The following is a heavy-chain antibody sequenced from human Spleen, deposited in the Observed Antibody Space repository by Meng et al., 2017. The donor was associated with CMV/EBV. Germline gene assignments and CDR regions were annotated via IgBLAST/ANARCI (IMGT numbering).Heavy chain of an antibody. V-gene: IGHV3-11*01. J-gene: IGHJ5*01. Sequence: SGFIFSDHYMSWIRQAPGKGLEWISYISGSTNTIHYAASVRGRFTISRDNAKNSVYLEMNSLRAEDTALYYCARLPIVGFSNNGFDYWGQGSLVTVSS. D-gene: IGHD3-3*01. CDR2: ISGSTNTI. CDR3: ARLPIVGFSNNGFDY. CDR1: GFIFSDHY.